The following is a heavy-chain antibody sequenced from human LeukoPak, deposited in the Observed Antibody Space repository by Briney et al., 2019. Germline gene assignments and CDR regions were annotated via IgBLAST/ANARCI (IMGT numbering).Heavy chain of an antibody. Sequence: GGSLRLSCAASAFTFSTYSMNWVRQAPGKGLEWVSYISSSSSTIYYADSVKGRFTISRDNAKNSLFLQMNSLRAEDTAVYYCARGRLVRPPGYDYWGQGTLVTVSS. V-gene: IGHV3-48*01. CDR2: ISSSSSTI. CDR1: AFTFSTYS. D-gene: IGHD3-9*01. J-gene: IGHJ4*02. CDR3: ARGRLVRPPGYDY.